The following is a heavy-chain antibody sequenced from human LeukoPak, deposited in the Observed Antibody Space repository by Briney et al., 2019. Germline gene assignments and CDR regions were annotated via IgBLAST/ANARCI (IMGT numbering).Heavy chain of an antibody. CDR1: GYSFTNYW. J-gene: IGHJ5*02. CDR3: ARRLPGPSTWLWFDP. CDR2: IYPGDSDA. Sequence: GESLKISCKGSGYSFTNYWNGWVRQMPGKGLEWMGIIYPGDSDARYSPSFQGQVTISADKSISTAYLQWSSLKASDTAKYYCARRLPGPSTWLWFDPWGQGTLVTVSS. V-gene: IGHV5-51*01. D-gene: IGHD2/OR15-2a*01.